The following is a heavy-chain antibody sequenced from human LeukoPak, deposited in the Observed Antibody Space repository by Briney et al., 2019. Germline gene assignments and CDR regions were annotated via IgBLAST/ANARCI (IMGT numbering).Heavy chain of an antibody. CDR3: ARGPLVYYYDSSGYYGFDY. J-gene: IGHJ4*02. CDR2: INHSGST. Sequence: PSETLSLTCAVYGGSFSGYYWSWIRQPPGKGLEWIGEINHSGSTNYNPSLKSRVTISVDTSKNQFSLKLSSVTAADTAVYYCARGPLVYYYDSSGYYGFDYWGQGTLVTVSS. D-gene: IGHD3-22*01. CDR1: GGSFSGYY. V-gene: IGHV4-34*01.